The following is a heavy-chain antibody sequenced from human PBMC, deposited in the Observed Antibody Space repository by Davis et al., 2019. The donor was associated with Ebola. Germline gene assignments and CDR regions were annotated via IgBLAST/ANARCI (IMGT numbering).Heavy chain of an antibody. CDR1: GFTFSSYW. CDR2: IKQDGSEK. Sequence: GESLKISCAASGFTFSSYWMSWVRQAPGKGLEWVANIKQDGSEKYYVDSVKGRFTISRDNAKNSLYLQMNSLRAEDTAVYYCAKSVKWELLRIYFDYWGQGTLVTVSS. D-gene: IGHD1-26*01. CDR3: AKSVKWELLRIYFDY. J-gene: IGHJ4*02. V-gene: IGHV3-7*03.